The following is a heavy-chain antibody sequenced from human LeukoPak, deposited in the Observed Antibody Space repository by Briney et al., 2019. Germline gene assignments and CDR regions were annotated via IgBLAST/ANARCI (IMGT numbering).Heavy chain of an antibody. Sequence: GASVKVSCKASGGTFSSYAISWVRQAPGQGLEWMGRIIPILGIANYAQKLQGRVTITADKSTSTAYMELSSLRSEDTAVYYCARDVSTMVRGVHNWFDPWGQGTLVTVSS. CDR2: IIPILGIA. D-gene: IGHD3-10*01. J-gene: IGHJ5*02. CDR3: ARDVSTMVRGVHNWFDP. CDR1: GGTFSSYA. V-gene: IGHV1-69*04.